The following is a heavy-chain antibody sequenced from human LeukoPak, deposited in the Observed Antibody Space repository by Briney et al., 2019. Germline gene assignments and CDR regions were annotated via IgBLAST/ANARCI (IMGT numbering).Heavy chain of an antibody. CDR2: INHSGST. CDR3: ARMIGGYGSSTNWFDP. D-gene: IGHD6-6*01. CDR1: GGSFSGYY. J-gene: IGHJ5*02. Sequence: SETLSLTCAVYGGSFSGYYWSWIRQPPGKGLEWIGEINHSGSTNYNPSLKSRVTISVDTSKNQFSLKLSSVTAADTAVYYCARMIGGYGSSTNWFDPWGQGTLVTVSS. V-gene: IGHV4-34*01.